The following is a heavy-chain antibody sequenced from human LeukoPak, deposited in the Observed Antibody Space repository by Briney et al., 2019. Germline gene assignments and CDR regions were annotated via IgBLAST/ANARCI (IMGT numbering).Heavy chain of an antibody. Sequence: PGGSLRLSCVGSGLTFSRDWMTWVRQAPGKGLEWVANIKEDGSEMYYVDSVEGRFTISRDNAKNSLYLQMNSLRVEDTAVYYCARDPTVTTCGYFDYWGQGILVTVSS. CDR1: GLTFSRDW. V-gene: IGHV3-7*01. D-gene: IGHD4-17*01. J-gene: IGHJ4*02. CDR3: ARDPTVTTCGYFDY. CDR2: IKEDGSEM.